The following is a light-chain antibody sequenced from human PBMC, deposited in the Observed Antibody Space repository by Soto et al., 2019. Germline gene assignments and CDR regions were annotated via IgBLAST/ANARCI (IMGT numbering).Light chain of an antibody. Sequence: QSALTQPRSVSGSPGQSVTISCTGTSSDVGRFEYVSWYQQHPGEAPKVVVYDITKRPSGVPDRFCGSKSGNTASLTISGLQAEDEADYYCCSYAGIYSYVFGTGTKLTVL. V-gene: IGLV2-11*01. CDR3: CSYAGIYSYV. J-gene: IGLJ1*01. CDR1: SSDVGRFEY. CDR2: DIT.